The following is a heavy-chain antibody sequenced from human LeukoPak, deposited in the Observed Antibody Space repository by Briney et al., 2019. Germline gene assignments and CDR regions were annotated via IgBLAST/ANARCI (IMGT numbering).Heavy chain of an antibody. D-gene: IGHD4-11*01. CDR2: ISGDETST. V-gene: IGHV3-43*02. J-gene: IGHJ1*01. CDR3: AKDPAHYTSAWDGYFQD. Sequence: GGSLRLSCAASGFTFGDYVMHWVRQTPGRGLEWVSLISGDETSTYYADSVEGRFTISRDNSKNSLYLQMNSLRAEDTALYYCAKDPAHYTSAWDGYFQDWGQGSLVTVSS. CDR1: GFTFGDYV.